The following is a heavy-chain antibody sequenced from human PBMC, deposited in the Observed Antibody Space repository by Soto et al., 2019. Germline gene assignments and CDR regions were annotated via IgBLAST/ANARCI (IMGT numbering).Heavy chain of an antibody. Sequence: QVQLVQSGAEVKKPGASVQVSCKASGYTFTNYGINWVRQAPGQGLEWMGWINTYNGNTNFAQTLQGRVTMTTDAETSTAYMELRSLRSDGTAVYYCARGSSPVDFDYWGQGTLVTVSS. CDR2: INTYNGNT. CDR1: GYTFTNYG. D-gene: IGHD6-13*01. CDR3: ARGSSPVDFDY. V-gene: IGHV1-18*01. J-gene: IGHJ4*02.